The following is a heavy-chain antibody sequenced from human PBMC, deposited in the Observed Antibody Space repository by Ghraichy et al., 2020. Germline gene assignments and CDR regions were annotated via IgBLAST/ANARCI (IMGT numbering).Heavy chain of an antibody. CDR2: IRYDGSNK. CDR3: AKVPNYYDSSGYYSDAFDI. J-gene: IGHJ3*02. D-gene: IGHD3-22*01. CDR1: GFTFSSYG. V-gene: IGHV3-30*02. Sequence: GGSLRLSCAASGFTFSSYGMHWVRQAPGKGLEWVAFIRYDGSNKYYADSVKGRFTISRDNSKNTLYLQMNSLRAEDTAVYYCAKVPNYYDSSGYYSDAFDIWGQGTMVTVSS.